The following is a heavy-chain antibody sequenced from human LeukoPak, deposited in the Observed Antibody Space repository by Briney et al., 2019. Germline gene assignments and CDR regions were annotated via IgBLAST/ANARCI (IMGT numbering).Heavy chain of an antibody. CDR1: EFTFNNAW. V-gene: IGHV3-15*01. CDR2: IKSKTDGGTT. J-gene: IGHJ4*02. CDR3: TTAGSDSSGWKWRYYFDY. D-gene: IGHD6-19*01. Sequence: GSLRLSCVASEFTFNNAWMSWVRQAPGRGLEWVGRIKSKTDGGTTDYAAPVKGRFTISRDDSKNTLYLQMHSLKPEDTGIYYCTTAGSDSSGWKWRYYFDYWGQGTLVTVSS.